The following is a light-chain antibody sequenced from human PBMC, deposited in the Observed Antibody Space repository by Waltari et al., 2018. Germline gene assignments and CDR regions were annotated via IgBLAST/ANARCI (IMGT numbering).Light chain of an antibody. CDR1: ISNIGYHC. J-gene: IGLJ3*02. V-gene: IGLV1-36*01. CDR2: YDN. CDR3: AAWDDSLNGWV. Sequence: QSALTQPPSVSEALRQRVTMSCSGSISNIGYHCVDWYQLLPGKPPKLLIYYDNVLSSGVSDRFSASKSGTSASLAISGLQSDDEAEYYCAAWDDSLNGWVFGGGTKLTVL.